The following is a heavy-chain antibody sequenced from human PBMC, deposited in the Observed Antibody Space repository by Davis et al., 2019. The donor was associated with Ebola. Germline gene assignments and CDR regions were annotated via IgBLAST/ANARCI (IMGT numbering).Heavy chain of an antibody. V-gene: IGHV3-53*01. D-gene: IGHD4-11*01. CDR2: IYSGGST. J-gene: IGHJ6*02. CDR1: GFTVSSNY. CDR3: ARDHYSTYYYYGMDV. Sequence: PGGSLRLSCAASGFTVSSNYMSWVRQAPGKGLEWVSVIYSGGSTYYADSVKGRFTISRDNSKNTLYLQMNSLRAEDTAVYYCARDHYSTYYYYGMDVWGQGTTVTVSS.